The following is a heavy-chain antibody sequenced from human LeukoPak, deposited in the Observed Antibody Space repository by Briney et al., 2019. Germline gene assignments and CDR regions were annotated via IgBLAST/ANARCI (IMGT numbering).Heavy chain of an antibody. D-gene: IGHD3-10*01. CDR1: RFTVSSYA. J-gene: IGHJ4*02. V-gene: IGHV3-23*01. CDR2: IGYSGGST. CDR3: AKGGFGELNFDY. Sequence: GGSLRLPCAASRFTVSSYAMSWVRQAPGKGLEWVSAIGYSGGSTYYADSVKGRFTISRDNSKNTLYLQMNSLRAEDTAVYYCAKGGFGELNFDYWGQGTLVTVSS.